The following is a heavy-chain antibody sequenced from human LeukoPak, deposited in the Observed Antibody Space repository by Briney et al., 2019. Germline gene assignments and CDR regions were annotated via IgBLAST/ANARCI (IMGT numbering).Heavy chain of an antibody. CDR2: MSRNSGNT. J-gene: IGHJ6*02. CDR3: ARFYDFWSGYPYYYYYGMDV. D-gene: IGHD3-3*01. V-gene: IGHV1-8*01. CDR1: GYTFTNYD. Sequence: SVKVSCKASGYTFTNYDINWVRQATGQGLEWMGGMSRNSGNTGYAQKVKGRFTMTRNTAISTAYMELSSLRSEDTAVYYCARFYDFWSGYPYYYYYGMDVWGQGTTVTVSS.